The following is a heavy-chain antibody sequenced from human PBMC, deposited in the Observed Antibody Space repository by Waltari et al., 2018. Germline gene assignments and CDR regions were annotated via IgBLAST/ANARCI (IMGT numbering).Heavy chain of an antibody. V-gene: IGHV4-59*01. CDR1: GGSISSYY. D-gene: IGHD1-26*01. CDR3: ARGPLVGRATTIYYYYYMDV. CDR2: IYYSGST. Sequence: QVQLQESGPGLVKPSETLSLTCTVSGGSISSYYWSWIRQPPGKGLEWIGYIYYSGSTNYNPSLKSRVTISVDTSKNQFSLKLSSVTAADTAVYYCARGPLVGRATTIYYYYYMDVWGKGTTVTVSS. J-gene: IGHJ6*03.